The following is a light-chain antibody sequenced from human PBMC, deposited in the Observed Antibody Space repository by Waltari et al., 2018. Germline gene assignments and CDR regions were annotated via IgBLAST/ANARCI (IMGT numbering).Light chain of an antibody. Sequence: EVLMTQSPATLSVSPGERATLSCRASQSIARNLAWYQQKTGQAPRLLIYGASTRATGVPDRFSGSGSGTEFTLTISSLQSEDFAFYYCQQYNNWRTFGQGTKVEIK. CDR1: QSIARN. CDR3: QQYNNWRT. CDR2: GAS. J-gene: IGKJ2*01. V-gene: IGKV3-15*01.